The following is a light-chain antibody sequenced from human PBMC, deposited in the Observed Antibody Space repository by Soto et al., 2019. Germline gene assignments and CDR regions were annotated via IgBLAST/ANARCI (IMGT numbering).Light chain of an antibody. CDR3: QSYDSSLSGWV. J-gene: IGLJ3*02. V-gene: IGLV1-40*01. CDR2: GNS. CDR1: SSNIGAGYD. Sequence: QSVLTQPPSVSGAPGPRVTISCTWSSSNIGAGYDVHWYQQLPGTAPKLLIYGNSNRPSGVPDRFSGSKSGTSASLAITGLQAEDEADYDCQSYDSSLSGWVFGGGTQLTVL.